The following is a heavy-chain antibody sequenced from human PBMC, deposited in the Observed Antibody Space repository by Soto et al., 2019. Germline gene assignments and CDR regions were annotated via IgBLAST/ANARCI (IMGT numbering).Heavy chain of an antibody. Sequence: SETLSLTCTVSGGSITSGGYYWSWIRQHPGKGLEWIGYIYYSGTTYYNPSLKSRVTVSVDTSKNQFSLKLSSVTAADTAVYYCAKVRSTSCVDYWGQGTRVTVSS. J-gene: IGHJ4*02. CDR3: AKVRSTSCVDY. V-gene: IGHV4-31*03. CDR1: GGSITSGGYY. CDR2: IYYSGTT. D-gene: IGHD2-2*01.